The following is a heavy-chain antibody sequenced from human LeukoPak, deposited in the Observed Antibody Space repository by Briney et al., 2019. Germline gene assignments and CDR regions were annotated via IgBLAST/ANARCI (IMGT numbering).Heavy chain of an antibody. CDR3: ARGFSGFYG. V-gene: IGHV3-7*04. Sequence: GGSLRLSCATSGFTFSTYWMSWVRQAPGKGLEWVANVKQDGGEKNYVDSVKGRFTISRDNAKNSLYLQMTSLRAEDTAVYYCARGFSGFYGWGQGTLVTVSS. CDR1: GFTFSTYW. CDR2: VKQDGGEK. D-gene: IGHD3-22*01. J-gene: IGHJ4*02.